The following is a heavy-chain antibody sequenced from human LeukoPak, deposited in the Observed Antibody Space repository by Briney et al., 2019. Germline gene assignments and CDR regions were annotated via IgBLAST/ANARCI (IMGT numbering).Heavy chain of an antibody. J-gene: IGHJ4*02. D-gene: IGHD6-19*01. CDR1: GFTFSNYW. CDR2: IKQDGIDT. V-gene: IGHV3-7*04. Sequence: GGSLRPLCAAAGFTFSNYWMTWVRQAPGNGLEWLVNIKQDGIDTYYVESVTGRFTISRDTAKNSLYLQMNSLRDEDTAVYYCARGRDTGGWYPDYFDCWGQGTLVTVSS. CDR3: ARGRDTGGWYPDYFDC.